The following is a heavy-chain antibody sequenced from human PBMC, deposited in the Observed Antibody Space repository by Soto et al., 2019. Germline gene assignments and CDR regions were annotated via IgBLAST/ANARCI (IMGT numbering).Heavy chain of an antibody. CDR2: INSDGSST. V-gene: IGHV3-74*01. CDR1: GFTFSIYL. CDR3: ALDYSRGKQYYGFDV. D-gene: IGHD3-16*01. J-gene: IGHJ5*01. Sequence: PGGSLRLSCAASGFTFSIYLMHWVRQAPGKGLVWVSRINSDGSSTSYADSVKGRFTISRDNAKNTLYLQMNSLRAEDTAVYCCALDYSRGKQYYGFDVWGQGTLVTVSS.